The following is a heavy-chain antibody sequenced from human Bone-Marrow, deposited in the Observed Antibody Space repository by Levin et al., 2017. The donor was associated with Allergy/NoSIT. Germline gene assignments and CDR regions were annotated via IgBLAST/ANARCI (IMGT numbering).Heavy chain of an antibody. J-gene: IGHJ3*02. Sequence: GGSLRLSCAASGFTFSSSFSSYAMSWVRQAPGKGLEWVSTISGSGGSTYYADSVKGRFTISRDNSKNTLYLQMNSLRAEDTAVFYCAKDYLTIDSDAFDIWGQGTMVTVSS. CDR2: ISGSGGST. D-gene: IGHD2-15*01. CDR1: GFTFSSSFSSYA. V-gene: IGHV3-23*01. CDR3: AKDYLTIDSDAFDI.